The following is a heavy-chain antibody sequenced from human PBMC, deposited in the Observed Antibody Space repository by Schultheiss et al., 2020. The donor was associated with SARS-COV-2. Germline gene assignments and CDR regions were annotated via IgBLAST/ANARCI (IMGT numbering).Heavy chain of an antibody. CDR1: GFTFSSYA. Sequence: GGSLRLSCAASGFTFSSYAMHWVRQAPGKGLEWVAVISYDGSNKYYADSVKGRFTISRDNSKNTLYLQMNSLRAEDTAVYYCARDPKGSYYLFDYWGQGTLVTVSS. J-gene: IGHJ4*02. D-gene: IGHD3-10*01. CDR3: ARDPKGSYYLFDY. V-gene: IGHV3-30*04. CDR2: ISYDGSNK.